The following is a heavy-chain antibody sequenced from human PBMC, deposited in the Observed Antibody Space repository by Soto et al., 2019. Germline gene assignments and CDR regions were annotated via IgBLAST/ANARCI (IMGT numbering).Heavy chain of an antibody. CDR2: IYSGGST. V-gene: IGHV3-53*01. J-gene: IGHJ6*02. D-gene: IGHD3-10*01. CDR3: ARDPWFGNYGMDV. CDR1: GFTVSSNY. Sequence: LRLSCAASGFTVSSNYMSWVRQAPGKGLEWVSVIYSGGSTYYADSVKGRFTISRDNSKNTLYLQMNSLRAEDTAVYYCARDPWFGNYGMDVWGQGTTVTVSS.